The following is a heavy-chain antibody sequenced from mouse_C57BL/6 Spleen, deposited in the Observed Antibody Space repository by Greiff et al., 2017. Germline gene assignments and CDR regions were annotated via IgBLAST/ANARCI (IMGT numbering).Heavy chain of an antibody. CDR1: GYSITSCYY. D-gene: IGHD2-4*01. CDR2: ISYDGSN. J-gene: IGHJ2*01. CDR3: ASGGLRRGYFDY. V-gene: IGHV3-6*01. Sequence: VQLKESGPGLVKPSQSLSLTCPVTGYSITSCYYCNWIRQSSGNNLEWMGYISYDGSNNYNPSLKNRISITRDTSKNQFFLKLNSVTTEDTATSYCASGGLRRGYFDYWGQGTTLTVSS.